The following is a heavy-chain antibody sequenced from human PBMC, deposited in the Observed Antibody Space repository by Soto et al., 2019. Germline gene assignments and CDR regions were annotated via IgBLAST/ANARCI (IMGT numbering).Heavy chain of an antibody. D-gene: IGHD3-3*01. CDR1: GYTFTSYY. V-gene: IGHV1-46*01. CDR2: INPSGGST. J-gene: IGHJ6*02. Sequence: ASVKVSCKASGYTFTSYYMHCVRQAPGQGLEWMGIINPSGGSTSYAQKFQGRVTMTRDTSTSTVYMELSSLRSEDTAVYYCARGLLSPYYYYGMDVWGQGTTVTVS. CDR3: ARGLLSPYYYYGMDV.